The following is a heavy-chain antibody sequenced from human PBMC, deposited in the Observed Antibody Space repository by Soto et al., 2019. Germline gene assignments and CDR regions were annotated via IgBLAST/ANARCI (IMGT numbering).Heavy chain of an antibody. D-gene: IGHD2-8*01. CDR2: MSHSGGT. CDR3: AGVERGNAKTVLYSFDI. J-gene: IGHJ3*02. CDR1: GGFVSSGSYY. V-gene: IGHV4-34*01. Sequence: QVQLQQWGAGLLKPSETLSLTCAVYGGFVSSGSYYWSWIRQPPGKGLEWIGEMSHSGGTHFNPSPQGRVTQSVETSKDQFLLKMGSVTAAGPGPDYWAGVERGNAKTVLYSFDIWGPGNMVTVSS.